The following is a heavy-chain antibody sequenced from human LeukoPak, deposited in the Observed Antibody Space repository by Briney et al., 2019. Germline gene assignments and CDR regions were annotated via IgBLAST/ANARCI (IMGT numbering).Heavy chain of an antibody. D-gene: IGHD3-10*01. Sequence: PGGSLRLSCAASGSAFPNYAMNWVRQAPGKGLEWVSGISGSGHRTYDADSVKGRFTISRDNSKNTLYLQMNSLRAEDTAVYYCARAPLRGGDFDYWGQGTLVTVSS. CDR3: ARAPLRGGDFDY. V-gene: IGHV3-23*01. CDR1: GSAFPNYA. J-gene: IGHJ4*02. CDR2: ISGSGHRT.